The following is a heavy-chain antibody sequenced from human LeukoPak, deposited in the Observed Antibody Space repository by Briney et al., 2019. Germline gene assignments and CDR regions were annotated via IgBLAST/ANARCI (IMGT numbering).Heavy chain of an antibody. CDR3: ARDGENHYYDC. CDR2: IYSGGTI. V-gene: IGHV3-66*01. CDR1: GFTVSGNH. J-gene: IGHJ4*02. Sequence: GGSLRLSCAASGFTVSGNHMSWVRQAPGKGLEWVSVIYSGGTIYYADSAKGRFTISRDNSKNTVYLEMNSLRAEDTAVYYCARDGENHYYDCWGQGTLVTVST. D-gene: IGHD7-27*01.